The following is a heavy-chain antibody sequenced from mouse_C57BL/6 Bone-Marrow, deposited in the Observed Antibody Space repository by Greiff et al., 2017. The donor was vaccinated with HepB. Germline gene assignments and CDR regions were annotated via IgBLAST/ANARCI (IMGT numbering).Heavy chain of an antibody. CDR3: ARDDCYWYFDV. J-gene: IGHJ1*03. V-gene: IGHV1-7*01. CDR1: GYTFTSYW. Sequence: QVQLKQSGAELAKPGASVKLSCKASGYTFTSYWMHWVKQRPGQGLEWIGYINPSSGYTKYNQKFKDKATLTADKSSSTVYMQLSSLTYEDSAVYCCARDDCYWYFDVWGTGTTVTVSS. CDR2: INPSSGYT. D-gene: IGHD2-4*01.